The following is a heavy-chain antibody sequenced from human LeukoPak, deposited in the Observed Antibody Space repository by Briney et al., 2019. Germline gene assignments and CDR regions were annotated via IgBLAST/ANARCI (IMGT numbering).Heavy chain of an antibody. V-gene: IGHV3-13*04. J-gene: IGHJ4*02. CDR2: IGTAGDT. CDR1: GFTFRSYD. D-gene: IGHD1-14*01. CDR3: SSREPAGI. Sequence: GGSLRLSCAASGFTFRSYDMHWVRQATGKGLEWVSGIGTAGDTYYPDSVKGRFTISRENAKNSFYLQMNRLRAEDTAVYYCSSREPAGIWGQGTLVTVSS.